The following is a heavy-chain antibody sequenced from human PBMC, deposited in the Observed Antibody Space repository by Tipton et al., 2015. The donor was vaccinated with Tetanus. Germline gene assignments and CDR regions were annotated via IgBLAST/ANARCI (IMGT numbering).Heavy chain of an antibody. CDR1: GGSFSGYY. CDR2: INHSGST. CDR3: ARNTVAGTVTFDY. J-gene: IGHJ4*02. Sequence: TLSFTCAVYGGSFSGYYWSWIRQPPGKGLEWIGEINHSGSTNYNPSLKSRVTISVDTSKNQFSLKLSSVTAADTAVYYCARNTVAGTVTFDYWCQGTLVTVSS. D-gene: IGHD6-19*01. V-gene: IGHV4-34*01.